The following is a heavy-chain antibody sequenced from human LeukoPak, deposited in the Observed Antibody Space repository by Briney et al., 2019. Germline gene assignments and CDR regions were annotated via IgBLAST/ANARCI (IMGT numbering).Heavy chain of an antibody. Sequence: ASVKVSCKASGYTFTSYGISWVRQAPGQGLEWMGWISDYNGNTNYAQKLQGRVTMTTDTSTRKAYMELRSLRSDDTAVYYCARAKSSYYYDSSGQGRGFDYWGQGTLVTVSS. V-gene: IGHV1-18*01. D-gene: IGHD3-22*01. CDR2: ISDYNGNT. J-gene: IGHJ4*02. CDR1: GYTFTSYG. CDR3: ARAKSSYYYDSSGQGRGFDY.